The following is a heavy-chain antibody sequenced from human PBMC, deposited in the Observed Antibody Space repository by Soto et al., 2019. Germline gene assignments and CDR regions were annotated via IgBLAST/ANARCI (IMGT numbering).Heavy chain of an antibody. CDR3: ARTGTHCGGDCYGDYYGMDV. J-gene: IGHJ6*02. D-gene: IGHD2-21*02. Sequence: QVQLVESGGGVVQPGRSLRLSCAASGFTFSSYAMHWVRQAPGKGLEWVAVISYDGSNKYYADSVKGRFTISRDNSKNTAYLXMNSLRAEDTAVYYCARTGTHCGGDCYGDYYGMDVWGQGTTVTVSS. CDR1: GFTFSSYA. CDR2: ISYDGSNK. V-gene: IGHV3-30-3*01.